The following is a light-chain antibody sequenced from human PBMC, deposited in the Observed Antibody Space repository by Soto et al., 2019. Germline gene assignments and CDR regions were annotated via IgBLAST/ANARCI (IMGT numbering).Light chain of an antibody. V-gene: IGKV1-5*01. Sequence: DIQMTQSPSTLSASVGDRVTITCRASRSISSWLAWYQQKPGKAPNLLIYAASSLESGVPLRFSGSGSGTEFTLTITSLQPDDFATYYCQQYKNYSPLTFGGGTKVDIK. CDR3: QQYKNYSPLT. J-gene: IGKJ4*01. CDR1: RSISSW. CDR2: AAS.